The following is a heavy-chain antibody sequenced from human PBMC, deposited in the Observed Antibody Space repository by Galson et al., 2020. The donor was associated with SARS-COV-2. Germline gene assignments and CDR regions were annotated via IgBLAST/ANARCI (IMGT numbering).Heavy chain of an antibody. V-gene: IGHV4-31*03. CDR1: GGSISSGGDY. CDR3: ARGGMVRGVTN. J-gene: IGHJ4*02. Sequence: SETLSLTCTVSGGSISSGGDYWSWIRQHPGKGLEWIGYIYYSGSTFHNPSLKSRVTISGDTSKNQFSLKLSSVTAADTAVYYCARGGMVRGVTNWGQGTLVTVSS. CDR2: IYYSGST. D-gene: IGHD3-10*01.